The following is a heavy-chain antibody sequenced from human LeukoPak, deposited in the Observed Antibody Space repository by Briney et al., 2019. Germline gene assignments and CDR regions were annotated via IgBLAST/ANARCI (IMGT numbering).Heavy chain of an antibody. J-gene: IGHJ4*02. CDR1: GFTFSSYG. D-gene: IGHD3-22*01. V-gene: IGHV3-30*02. CDR2: IRYDGSNK. Sequence: GGSLRLSCAASGFTFSSYGMHWVRQAPGKGLEWVAFIRYDGSNKYYADSVKGRFTISRDNSKNTLYLQMNSLRAEDTAVYYCAKDDDSSGYYWGYFDYWGQGTLVTVSS. CDR3: AKDDDSSGYYWGYFDY.